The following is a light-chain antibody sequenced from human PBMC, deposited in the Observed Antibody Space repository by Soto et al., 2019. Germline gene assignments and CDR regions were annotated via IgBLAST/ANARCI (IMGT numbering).Light chain of an antibody. CDR2: ATS. CDR3: QQSYNRPQT. J-gene: IGKJ1*01. Sequence: QMTQSPSSLSASVGDRVTITCRASQSIGTLLNWYQQKLGKAPKLLIYATSSLQSGVPSRFSGSGSGTDFTLTISSLQPEDFASYYCQQSYNRPQTFGQGTKVEI. V-gene: IGKV1-39*01. CDR1: QSIGTL.